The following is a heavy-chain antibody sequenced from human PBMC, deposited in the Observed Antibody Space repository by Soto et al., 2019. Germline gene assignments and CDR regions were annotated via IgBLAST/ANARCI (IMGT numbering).Heavy chain of an antibody. Sequence: ETLSLTCTVSGGSISSSSYYWGWIRQPPGKGLEWIGSIYYSGSTYYNPSLKSRVTISVDTSKNQFSLKLSSVTAADTAVYYCARHTLVVPAAMLGGEFDYWGQGTLVTSPQ. CDR2: IYYSGST. J-gene: IGHJ4*02. CDR3: ARHTLVVPAAMLGGEFDY. D-gene: IGHD2-2*01. V-gene: IGHV4-39*01. CDR1: GGSISSSSYY.